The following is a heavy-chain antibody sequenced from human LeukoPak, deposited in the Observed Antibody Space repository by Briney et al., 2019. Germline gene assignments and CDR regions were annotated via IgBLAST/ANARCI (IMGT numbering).Heavy chain of an antibody. CDR2: IYYSGST. D-gene: IGHD2-8*02. J-gene: IGHJ3*02. CDR1: GGSIRKSDYY. V-gene: IGHV4-30-4*08. CDR3: ARDLVVPDI. Sequence: SETLSLTCTVSGGSIRKSDYYWGWIRQPPGKGLEWIGYIYYSGSTYYNPSLKGRVTISVDTSKNQFSLKLSSVTAADTAVYYCARDLVVPDIWGQGTMVTVSS.